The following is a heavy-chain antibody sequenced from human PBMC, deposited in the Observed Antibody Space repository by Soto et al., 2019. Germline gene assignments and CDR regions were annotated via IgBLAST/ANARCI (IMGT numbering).Heavy chain of an antibody. CDR2: ISGSGGST. J-gene: IGHJ6*03. CDR1: GFTFSSYA. V-gene: IGHV3-23*01. CDR3: AKDFDLHYYYYYMDV. Sequence: EVQLLESGGGLVQPGGSLRLSCAASGFTFSSYAMSWVRQAPGKGLEWVSAISGSGGSTYYADSVKGRFTISRDNSKNTLYLQMNSMRAEDTAVYYCAKDFDLHYYYYYMDVWGKGTTVTVSS.